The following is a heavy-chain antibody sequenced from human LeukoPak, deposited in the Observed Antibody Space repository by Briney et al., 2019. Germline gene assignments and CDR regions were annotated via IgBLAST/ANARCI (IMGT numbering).Heavy chain of an antibody. D-gene: IGHD3-3*01. CDR1: GGSISSYY. J-gene: IGHJ6*03. V-gene: IGHV4-59*01. Sequence: SETLSLTCTVSGGSISSYYWSWIRQPPGKGLEWTGYIYYSGSTNYNPSLKSRVTISVDTSKNQFSLKLSSVTAADTAVYYCARGTISYYYYMDVWGKGTTVTVSS. CDR3: ARGTISYYYYMDV. CDR2: IYYSGST.